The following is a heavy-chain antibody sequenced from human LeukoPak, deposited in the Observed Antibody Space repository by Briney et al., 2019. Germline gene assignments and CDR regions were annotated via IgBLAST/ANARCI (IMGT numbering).Heavy chain of an antibody. D-gene: IGHD6-19*01. CDR2: IYYSGST. CDR1: GGSISSYY. Sequence: SETLSLTCTVSGGSISSYYWSWIRQLPGKGLEWIGYIYYSGSTNYDPSLKSRVTISVDTSKNQFSLKLSSVTAADTAVYYCARAPEQWLANNWFDPWGQGTLVTVSS. V-gene: IGHV4-59*12. CDR3: ARAPEQWLANNWFDP. J-gene: IGHJ5*02.